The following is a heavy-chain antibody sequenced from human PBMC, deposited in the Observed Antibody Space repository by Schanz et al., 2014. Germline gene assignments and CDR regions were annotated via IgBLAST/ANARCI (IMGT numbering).Heavy chain of an antibody. CDR3: ARANTTFGVVILGWLDP. V-gene: IGHV1-69*08. J-gene: IGHJ5*02. CDR2: IIPNLGSA. D-gene: IGHD3-3*01. Sequence: QVQLVQSGSELKKPGASVKVSCKASGYTFSTYAMNWVRQAPGQGPEWMGRIIPNLGSANYAQKFQGRVTITADKSTSTVYMELSSLRSEDTAIYHCARANTTFGVVILGWLDPWGQGTLVTVSS. CDR1: GYTFSTYA.